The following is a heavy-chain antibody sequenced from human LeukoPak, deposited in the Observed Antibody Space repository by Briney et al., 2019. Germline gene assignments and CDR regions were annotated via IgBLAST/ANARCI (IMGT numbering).Heavy chain of an antibody. D-gene: IGHD3-22*01. CDR3: ARHYYGRGLEH. CDR2: IYNSGRT. CDR1: GVSISSQY. V-gene: IGHV4-59*08. Sequence: SETLSLTCTVSGVSISSQYWSWIRQPPGKGLEWIGFIYNSGRTSYNPSLKSRVTISEDTSKNQFSLKLSSVTAADTAVYYCARHYYGRGLEHWGQGTLVTVSS. J-gene: IGHJ1*01.